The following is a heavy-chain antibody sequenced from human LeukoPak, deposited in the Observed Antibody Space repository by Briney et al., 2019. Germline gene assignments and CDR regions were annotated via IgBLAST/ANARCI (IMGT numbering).Heavy chain of an antibody. CDR1: RGSFSSYA. J-gene: IGHJ5*02. D-gene: IGHD2-2*01. CDR3: ARTSRYCSSTSCIRGRWSWFDP. Sequence: SVKVSCKPSRGSFSSYAISWVRQAPGQGLEWMGGIIPIFGTANYAQNLQGRVTITADESTTTGYMALSSMRSEDTAVYYCARTSRYCSSTSCIRGRWSWFDPWGQGTLVTVSS. CDR2: IIPIFGTA. V-gene: IGHV1-69*01.